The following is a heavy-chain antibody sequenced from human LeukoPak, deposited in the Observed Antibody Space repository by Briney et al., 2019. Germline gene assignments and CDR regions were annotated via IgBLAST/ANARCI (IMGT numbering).Heavy chain of an antibody. CDR3: ARESSGWPHDAFDI. Sequence: GGSLRFSCAASGFTFSSYGMHWVRQAPGKGLEWVAVIWYDGSNKYYADSVKGRFTISRDNSKNTLYLQMNSLRAEDTAVYYCARESSGWPHDAFDIWGQGTMVTVSS. D-gene: IGHD6-19*01. CDR1: GFTFSSYG. V-gene: IGHV3-33*01. CDR2: IWYDGSNK. J-gene: IGHJ3*02.